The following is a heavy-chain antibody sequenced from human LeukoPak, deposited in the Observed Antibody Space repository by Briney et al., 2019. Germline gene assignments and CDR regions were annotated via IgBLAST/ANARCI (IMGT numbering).Heavy chain of an antibody. Sequence: ASVKVSCKVSGYTLTELSMHWVRQAPGKGLEWMGGFDPEDGETIYAQKFQVRVTMTEDTSTDTAYMELSSLRSEDTAVYYCATGPQYSGYVEDYWGQGTLVTVSS. CDR1: GYTLTELS. D-gene: IGHD5-12*01. V-gene: IGHV1-24*01. J-gene: IGHJ4*02. CDR2: FDPEDGET. CDR3: ATGPQYSGYVEDY.